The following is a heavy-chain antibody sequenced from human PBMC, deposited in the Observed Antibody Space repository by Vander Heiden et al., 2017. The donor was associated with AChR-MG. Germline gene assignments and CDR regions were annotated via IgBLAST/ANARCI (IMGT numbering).Heavy chain of an antibody. CDR3: AREVPKERAVAGPIDV. J-gene: IGHJ6*02. Sequence: EVQLVESGGGLVKPGGSLRLSCAASGFTFSSYPINWVRQAPGKGLEWVSSISTTSAYIFYADSVKGRFTISRDNARNSLFLRMNSLRADDTAVYYCAREVPKERAVAGPIDVWGQGTTVTVSS. V-gene: IGHV3-21*02. CDR2: ISTTSAYI. D-gene: IGHD6-19*01. CDR1: GFTFSSYP.